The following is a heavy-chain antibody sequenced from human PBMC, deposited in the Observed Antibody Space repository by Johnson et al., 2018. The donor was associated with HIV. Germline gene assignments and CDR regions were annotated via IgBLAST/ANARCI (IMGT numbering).Heavy chain of an antibody. CDR3: ARDRQSGGGDADAFDI. CDR1: GFTFSSYV. J-gene: IGHJ3*02. Sequence: VQLVESGGGLVQPGGSLRLSCAASGFTFSSYVMSWVRQAPGKGLEWVSGIGVSGDSTYYADSVKGRFTISRDNSKNTVYLQMNSLRAEDTAVYYCARDRQSGGGDADAFDIWGQGTLVSVSS. V-gene: IGHV3-23*04. CDR2: IGVSGDST. D-gene: IGHD3-16*01.